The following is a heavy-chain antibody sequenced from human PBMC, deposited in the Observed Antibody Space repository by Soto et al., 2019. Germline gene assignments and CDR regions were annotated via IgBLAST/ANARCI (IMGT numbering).Heavy chain of an antibody. CDR1: GYTFTGYY. CDR3: ARERYQVISDGMDI. D-gene: IGHD2-2*01. J-gene: IGHJ6*02. V-gene: IGHV1-2*02. Sequence: QVQLVQSGADVKTPGASVRVSCKASGYTFTGYYVHWVREAPGQGLEWMGWINPETGGTSYAQKYQGRVTWSRDTYINTAYLELSRLRFDDAPVYFCARERYQVISDGMDIWGQGTTVPVSS. CDR2: INPETGGT.